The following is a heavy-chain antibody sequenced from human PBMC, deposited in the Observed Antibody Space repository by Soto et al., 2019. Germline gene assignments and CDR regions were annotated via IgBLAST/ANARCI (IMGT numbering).Heavy chain of an antibody. J-gene: IGHJ4*02. Sequence: HVPLVQSGAEAKKPGASVKVSCKASGYTFISYGISWVRQAPGHGLEWMGWISGYNGHTNYAQELQGRVTMTTDTSTSTAYMELSSLRSDDTAVYYCAREGLPYYLDFWGQGTLVTVSS. CDR2: ISGYNGHT. V-gene: IGHV1-18*01. CDR3: AREGLPYYLDF. CDR1: GYTFISYG.